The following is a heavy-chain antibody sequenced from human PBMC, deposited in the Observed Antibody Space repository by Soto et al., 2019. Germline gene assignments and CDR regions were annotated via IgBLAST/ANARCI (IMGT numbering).Heavy chain of an antibody. Sequence: QVQLVQSGAEVKKPGASVKVSCKASGYTFTSYYMHWVRQAPGQGLEWMGIINPSGGSTSYAQKFQVRVTMTRDTSTSTVYMELSSLRSEETAVYYCAREYSSSSGKNWFDPWGQGTLVTVSS. CDR1: GYTFTSYY. J-gene: IGHJ5*02. D-gene: IGHD6-6*01. V-gene: IGHV1-46*01. CDR2: INPSGGST. CDR3: AREYSSSSGKNWFDP.